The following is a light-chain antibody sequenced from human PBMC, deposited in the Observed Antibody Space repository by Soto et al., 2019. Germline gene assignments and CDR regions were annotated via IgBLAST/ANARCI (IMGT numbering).Light chain of an antibody. Sequence: QSVLTQPPSASGSPGQSVTISCTGTSSDVGGYDYVSWYQQHPGKAPKLMIYEVSKRPSGVPDRFSGSKSGNTASLTVSGLQAEDDADYYCSSYAGSNILVFGGGTQLTVL. CDR2: EVS. CDR1: SSDVGGYDY. J-gene: IGLJ2*01. CDR3: SSYAGSNILV. V-gene: IGLV2-8*01.